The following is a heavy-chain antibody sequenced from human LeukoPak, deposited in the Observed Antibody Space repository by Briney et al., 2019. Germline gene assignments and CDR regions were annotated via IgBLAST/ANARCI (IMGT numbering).Heavy chain of an antibody. D-gene: IGHD6-13*01. V-gene: IGHV3-33*06. CDR2: MWYDGSNK. CDR1: GFTFSSYG. CDR3: AKGIAAAGTLDY. Sequence: PGGSLRLSCAASGFTFSSYGMHWVRQAPGKGLEWVAVMWYDGSNKYYADSVKGRFTISRDNSKNTLYLQMNSLRAEDTAVYYCAKGIAAAGTLDYWGQGTLVTVSS. J-gene: IGHJ4*02.